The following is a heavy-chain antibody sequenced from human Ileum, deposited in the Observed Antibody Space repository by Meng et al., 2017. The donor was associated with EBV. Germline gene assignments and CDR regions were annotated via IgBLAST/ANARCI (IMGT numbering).Heavy chain of an antibody. CDR2: TYYRSKWYN. Sequence: HVHLQHSGPGLVKPSQTLSLTCAISGDSVSSNSAAWNWIRHSPSRGLEWLGRTYYRSKWYNDYAVSVKSRITINPDTSKNQFSLQLNSVTPEDTAVYYCARDSSSSAYSPFDYWGQGTLVTVSS. CDR1: GDSVSSNSAA. CDR3: ARDSSSSAYSPFDY. V-gene: IGHV6-1*01. J-gene: IGHJ4*02. D-gene: IGHD3-22*01.